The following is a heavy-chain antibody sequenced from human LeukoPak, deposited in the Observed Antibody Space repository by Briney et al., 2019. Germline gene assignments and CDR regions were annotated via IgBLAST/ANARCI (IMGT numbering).Heavy chain of an antibody. V-gene: IGHV3-7*01. D-gene: IGHD3-22*01. Sequence: GGSLRLSCAASGFTFSSYWMSWVRQAPGKGLEWVANIKQDGSEKYYVDSVKGRFTISRDNAKNSLYLQMNSLRAEDTAVYYCARGYYYYDSSGYYYWGQGTLVTVSS. J-gene: IGHJ4*02. CDR2: IKQDGSEK. CDR3: ARGYYYYDSSGYYY. CDR1: GFTFSSYW.